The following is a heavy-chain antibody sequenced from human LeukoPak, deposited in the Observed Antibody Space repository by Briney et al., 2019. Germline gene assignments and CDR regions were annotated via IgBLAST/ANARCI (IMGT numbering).Heavy chain of an antibody. CDR2: INPNSGGT. J-gene: IGHJ4*02. V-gene: IGHV1-2*02. Sequence: GASVKVSCKASGYTFTGYYMHWVRQAPGQGLEWMGWINPNSGGTNYAQKFQGRVTMTRDTSISTAYMELSRLRSDDTAVYYCARGDGLWFGDHRLGYWGQGTLVTVSS. CDR1: GYTFTGYY. D-gene: IGHD3-10*01. CDR3: ARGDGLWFGDHRLGY.